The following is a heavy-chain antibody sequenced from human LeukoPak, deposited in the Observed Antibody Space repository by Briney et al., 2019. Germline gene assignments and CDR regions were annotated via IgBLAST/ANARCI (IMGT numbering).Heavy chain of an antibody. CDR2: ISSSGSTI. J-gene: IGHJ3*02. CDR1: GFTFSSYS. CDR3: ANLKPPAPDGLDI. D-gene: IGHD1-14*01. V-gene: IGHV3-48*01. Sequence: GGSLRLSCAASGFTFSSYSMNWVRQAPGKGLEWVSYISSSGSTIYYAGSVKGRFTISRDNAQNSLYLQMNSLRAEDTAVYYCANLKPPAPDGLDIWGQGTLITVSS.